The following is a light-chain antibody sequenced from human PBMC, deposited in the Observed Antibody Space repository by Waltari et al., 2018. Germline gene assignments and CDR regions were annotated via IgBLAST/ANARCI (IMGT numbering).Light chain of an antibody. V-gene: IGLV2-8*01. CDR2: DVY. J-gene: IGLJ2*01. CDR3: SSVAGTHLVV. Sequence: QSALTQPPSASGSPGQSVTISCTGTSSDIGDSNYVSWYQQHPGKVPKLMIYDVYKRPSGVPDRFSGYKSGNTAFLTVSGLQGEDEADYYCSSVAGTHLVVFGGGTKLTVL. CDR1: SSDIGDSNY.